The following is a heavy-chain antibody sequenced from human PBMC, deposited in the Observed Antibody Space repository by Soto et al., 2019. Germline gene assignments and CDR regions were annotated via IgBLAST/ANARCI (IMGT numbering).Heavy chain of an antibody. D-gene: IGHD3-22*01. J-gene: IGHJ4*02. V-gene: IGHV3-11*01. CDR3: ARQRGYYDSSGLDY. Sequence: GGSLRLSCAASGFAFSDYYMRSIRRAQGKGLEWISYISAGGGSTIYYADSVKGRFTISRANARNSLYLRMNSLRGEDTAAYYCARQRGYYDSSGLDYWGKGAMVTVSS. CDR1: GFAFSDYY. CDR2: ISAGGGSTI.